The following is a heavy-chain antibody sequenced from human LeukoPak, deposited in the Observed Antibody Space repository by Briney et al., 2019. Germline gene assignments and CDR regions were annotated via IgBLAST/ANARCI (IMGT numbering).Heavy chain of an antibody. V-gene: IGHV3-11*05. J-gene: IGHJ4*02. CDR3: ARDGGSSWYDY. Sequence: GGSLRLSCAASGLTFSDYYMTWIRQAPGKGLEWVSYISSSGSYKNYTDSVKGRFTISRDNAKNSLYLQMNSLRAEDTAVYYCARDGGSSWYDYWGQGTLVTVSS. CDR1: GLTFSDYY. CDR2: ISSSGSYK. D-gene: IGHD6-13*01.